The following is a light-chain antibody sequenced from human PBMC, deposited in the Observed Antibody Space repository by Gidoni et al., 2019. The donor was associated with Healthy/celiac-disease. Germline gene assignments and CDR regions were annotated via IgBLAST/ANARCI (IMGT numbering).Light chain of an antibody. J-gene: IGKJ2*01. CDR3: QQYNSYSPRT. CDR1: QSISSW. Sequence: DIQMTQSPSTLSASVGDRVTITFRASQSISSWLAWYQQKPGKAPKLLIYDASSLESGVPSRFSGSGSGTEFTLTISSLQPDDFATYYCQQYNSYSPRTFXQXTKLEIK. CDR2: DAS. V-gene: IGKV1-5*01.